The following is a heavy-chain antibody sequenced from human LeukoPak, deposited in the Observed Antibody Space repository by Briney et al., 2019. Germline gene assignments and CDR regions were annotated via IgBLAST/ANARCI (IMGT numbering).Heavy chain of an antibody. CDR1: GFIFSNYA. J-gene: IGHJ4*02. CDR2: ISGRSDNT. CDR3: AKWGDYDVLTGYYVSDF. V-gene: IGHV3-23*01. Sequence: GGSLRLSCAASGFIFSNYAMYWVRQAPGKGLEWVSAISGRSDNTYYADSVKGRFTLSRDSSKNTLYLQMNSLRADDTAVYYCAKWGDYDVLTGYYVSDFWGQGTLVTVST. D-gene: IGHD3-9*01.